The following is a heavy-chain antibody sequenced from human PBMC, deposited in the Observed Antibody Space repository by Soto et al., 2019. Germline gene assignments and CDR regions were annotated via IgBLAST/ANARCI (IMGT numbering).Heavy chain of an antibody. CDR2: INPNSGGT. Sequence: GASVKVSCKASGYTFTGYYMHWVRQAPGQGLEWMGWINPNSGGTNYAQKFQGWVTMTRDTSISTAYMELSRLRSDDTAVYYCARDRFVVAGTIWFDPWGQGTLVTVSS. CDR3: ARDRFVVAGTIWFDP. D-gene: IGHD2-15*01. V-gene: IGHV1-2*04. CDR1: GYTFTGYY. J-gene: IGHJ5*02.